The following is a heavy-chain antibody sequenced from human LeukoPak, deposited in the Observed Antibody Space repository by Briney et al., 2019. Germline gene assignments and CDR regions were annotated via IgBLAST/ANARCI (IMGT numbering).Heavy chain of an antibody. CDR3: ARASGPFDY. Sequence: PGGSLRLSCAASGFTFSIYGMHWVRQAPGKGLEWVAVIWNDASNKYYTDSVKGRFIISRDNSKNTLYLQMNSLGAEDTAVYSCARASGPFDYWGQGTLVTVSS. D-gene: IGHD3-10*01. CDR2: IWNDASNK. J-gene: IGHJ4*02. V-gene: IGHV3-33*01. CDR1: GFTFSIYG.